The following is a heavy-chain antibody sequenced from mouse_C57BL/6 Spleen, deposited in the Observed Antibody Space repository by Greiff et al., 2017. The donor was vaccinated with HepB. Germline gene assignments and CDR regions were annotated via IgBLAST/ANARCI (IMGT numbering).Heavy chain of an antibody. D-gene: IGHD1-1*01. Sequence: QVHVKQPGAELVRPGSSVKLSCKASGYTFTSYWMHWVKQRPIQGLEWIGNIDPSDSETHYNQKFKDKATLTVDKSSSTAYMQLSSLTSEDSAVYYSARDYYYGSSYKFAYWGQGTLVTVSA. V-gene: IGHV1-52*01. CDR3: ARDYYYGSSYKFAY. CDR2: IDPSDSET. J-gene: IGHJ3*01. CDR1: GYTFTSYW.